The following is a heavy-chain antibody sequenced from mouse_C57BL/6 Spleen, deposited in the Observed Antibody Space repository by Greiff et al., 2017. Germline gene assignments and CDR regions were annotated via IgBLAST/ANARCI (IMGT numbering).Heavy chain of an antibody. J-gene: IGHJ3*01. V-gene: IGHV1-50*01. Sequence: QVQLQQPGAELVKPGASVKLSCKASGYTFTSYWMQWVKQRPGQGLEWIGEIDPSDSYTNYNQKFKGKATLTVDTSSSTAYMQLSSLTSEDSAVYYCLLRQEFAYWGQGTLVTVSA. D-gene: IGHD2-12*01. CDR2: IDPSDSYT. CDR1: GYTFTSYW. CDR3: LLRQEFAY.